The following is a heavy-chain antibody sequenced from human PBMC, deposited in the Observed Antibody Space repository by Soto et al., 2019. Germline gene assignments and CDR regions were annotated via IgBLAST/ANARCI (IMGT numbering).Heavy chain of an antibody. J-gene: IGHJ4*02. Sequence: QVQLVQSEAEVKKPGASVKVSCTASGYSFTDYYLHWVRQAPGQGLEWLGWINPKSGGTNYAQRFEDWVNLTRDTSLGTAYLELTSLRSDDTAVYYCARVISPAGDYWGQGTLVTVSS. V-gene: IGHV1-2*04. CDR3: ARVISPAGDY. CDR2: INPKSGGT. CDR1: GYSFTDYY.